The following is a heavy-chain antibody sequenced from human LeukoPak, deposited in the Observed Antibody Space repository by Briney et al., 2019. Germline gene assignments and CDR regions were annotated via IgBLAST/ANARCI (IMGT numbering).Heavy chain of an antibody. D-gene: IGHD6-19*01. CDR2: ISYDGSNK. V-gene: IGHV3-30*04. CDR1: GFTFSSYA. Sequence: PGGSLRLSCAASGFTFSSYAMHWVRQAPGKGLEWVAVISYDGSNKYYADSVKGRFTISRDNSKNTLYLQMNSLRAEDTAVYYCARLRLAVAGNFDCWGQGTLVTVSS. J-gene: IGHJ4*02. CDR3: ARLRLAVAGNFDC.